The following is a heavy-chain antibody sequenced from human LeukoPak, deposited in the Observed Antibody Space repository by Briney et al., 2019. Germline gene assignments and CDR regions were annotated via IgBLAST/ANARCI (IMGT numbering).Heavy chain of an antibody. CDR3: ARDQGENYDSSGYYPY. Sequence: GGSLRLSCAASGFTFSNYYMSWIRQAPGKGLEWVSYISGSSGSTNYADSVTGRFTISRDNGKNSLYLQMNSLRAEDTAVYYCARDQGENYDSSGYYPYWGQGTLVTVSS. CDR2: ISGSSGST. CDR1: GFTFSNYY. J-gene: IGHJ4*02. D-gene: IGHD3-22*01. V-gene: IGHV3-11*06.